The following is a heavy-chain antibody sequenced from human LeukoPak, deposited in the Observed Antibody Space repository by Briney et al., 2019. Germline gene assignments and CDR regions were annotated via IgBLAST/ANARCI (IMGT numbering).Heavy chain of an antibody. CDR3: ARGSSSWYPPYYYGMDA. Sequence: GASVKVSCKASGYTFTSYAMHWVRQAPGQRLEWMGWINAGNGNTKYSQKFQGRVTITRDTSASTAYMELSSLRSEDTAVYYCARGSSSWYPPYYYGMDAWGKGTTVTVSS. V-gene: IGHV1-3*01. D-gene: IGHD6-13*01. CDR2: INAGNGNT. CDR1: GYTFTSYA. J-gene: IGHJ6*04.